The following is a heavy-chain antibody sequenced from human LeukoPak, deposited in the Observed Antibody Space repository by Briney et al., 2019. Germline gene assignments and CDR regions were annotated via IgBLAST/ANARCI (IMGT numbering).Heavy chain of an antibody. Sequence: GGSLRLSCAASGFTFSSYAMSWVRQAPGKGLEWVSAISGSGGSTYYADSVKGRFTISRDNSKNTLYLQMNSLRAEDTAVYYCATISSSPNYFDYWGQGTLVTVSS. D-gene: IGHD6-6*01. J-gene: IGHJ4*02. CDR2: ISGSGGST. CDR3: ATISSSPNYFDY. V-gene: IGHV3-23*01. CDR1: GFTFSSYA.